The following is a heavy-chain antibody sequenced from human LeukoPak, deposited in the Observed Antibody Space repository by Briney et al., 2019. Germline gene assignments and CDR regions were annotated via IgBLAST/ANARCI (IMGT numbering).Heavy chain of an antibody. Sequence: SVKVSCKASGCTFSSYAISWVRQAPGQGLEWMGGIIPIFGTANYAQKFQGRVTITADESTSTAYMELSSLRSEDTAVYYCARGRAIFGVVMGYYYYGMDVWGQGTTVTVSS. D-gene: IGHD3-3*01. V-gene: IGHV1-69*13. CDR2: IIPIFGTA. CDR1: GCTFSSYA. J-gene: IGHJ6*02. CDR3: ARGRAIFGVVMGYYYYGMDV.